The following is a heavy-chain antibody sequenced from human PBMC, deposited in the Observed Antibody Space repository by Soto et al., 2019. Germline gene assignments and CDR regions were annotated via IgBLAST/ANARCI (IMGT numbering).Heavy chain of an antibody. CDR1: GFTFSTFG. CDR2: IWSDGHNT. Sequence: QVQLVESGGGVVQPGRSLRLSCAASGFTFSTFGMHWVRQAPGKGLEWVAIIWSDGHNTYYADSVKGRFTISRDNSKNTLNLHMNSLRAEDTAVYYCARNQGMGYFDLWGRGTLVTVSS. CDR3: ARNQGMGYFDL. D-gene: IGHD3-10*01. V-gene: IGHV3-33*01. J-gene: IGHJ2*01.